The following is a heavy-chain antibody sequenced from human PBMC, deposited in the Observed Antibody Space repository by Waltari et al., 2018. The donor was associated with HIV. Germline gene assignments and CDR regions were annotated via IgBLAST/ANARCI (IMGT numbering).Heavy chain of an antibody. J-gene: IGHJ3*02. CDR3: STYGDSEAFDI. CDR1: GFTFDDYA. Sequence: EVQLVESGGVVVQPGGSLRLSCAASGFTFDDYAMHWVRQAPGKCLEWVSLISWDGGSTYYADSVKGRFTISRYNSKNSLYLQMNSLRAEDTALYYCSTYGDSEAFDIWGQGTMVTVSS. D-gene: IGHD4-17*01. CDR2: ISWDGGST. V-gene: IGHV3-43D*03.